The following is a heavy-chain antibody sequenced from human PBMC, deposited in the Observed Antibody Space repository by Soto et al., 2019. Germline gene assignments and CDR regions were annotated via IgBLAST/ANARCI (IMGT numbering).Heavy chain of an antibody. J-gene: IGHJ5*02. Sequence: QVRLGESGGGVVQPGRSRRLSCTASGFSFSSYAMYWFRQPPGKGLEWVAVISHDGINKHYADSVKGRVTVSRDNSNHSLDLQLNSLRGEDTAMYYCARDMYSSDYFVKWFEPWGQGTLVTVSS. CDR2: ISHDGINK. D-gene: IGHD6-19*01. V-gene: IGHV3-30-3*01. CDR3: ARDMYSSDYFVKWFEP. CDR1: GFSFSSYA.